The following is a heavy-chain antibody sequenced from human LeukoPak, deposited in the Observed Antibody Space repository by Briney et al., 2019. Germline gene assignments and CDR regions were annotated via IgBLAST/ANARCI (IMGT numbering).Heavy chain of an antibody. V-gene: IGHV3-53*01. D-gene: IGHD3-3*01. CDR1: GFTVSSNY. J-gene: IGHJ4*02. CDR2: IYSGGST. Sequence: GGSLRLSCAASGFTVSSNYMSWVRQAPGKGLEWVSVIYSGGSTYYADSVKGRFTISRDNSKNTLYLQMNSLRAEDTAVYYCARGVRYDFWSGAYYFDYWGQETLVTVSS. CDR3: ARGVRYDFWSGAYYFDY.